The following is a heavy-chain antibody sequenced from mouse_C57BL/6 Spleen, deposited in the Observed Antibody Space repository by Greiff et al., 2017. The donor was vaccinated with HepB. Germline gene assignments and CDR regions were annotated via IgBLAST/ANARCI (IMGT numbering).Heavy chain of an antibody. CDR1: GFTFSDYY. CDR2: INYDGSST. CDR3: ARGYDGYYFDY. V-gene: IGHV5-16*01. Sequence: EVKLVESEGGLVQPGSSMKLSCTASGFTFSDYYMAWVRQVPEKGLEWVANINYDGSSTYYLDSLKSRFIISRDNAKNILYLQMSSLKSEDTATYYCARGYDGYYFDYWGQGTTLTVSS. J-gene: IGHJ2*01. D-gene: IGHD2-3*01.